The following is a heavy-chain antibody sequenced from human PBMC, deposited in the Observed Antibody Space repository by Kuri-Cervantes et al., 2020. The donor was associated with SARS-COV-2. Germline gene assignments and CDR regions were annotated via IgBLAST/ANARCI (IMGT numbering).Heavy chain of an antibody. CDR2: IDWDDDK. CDR1: GFSLSTSGMC. D-gene: IGHD6-19*01. CDR3: ARMYFGSSGWYFAIH. V-gene: IGHV2-70*11. Sequence: SGPTLVKPTQTLTLTCTFSGFSLSTSGMCVSWIRQPPGKALERLARIDWDDDKYYSTSLKTRLTISKDTSKNQVVLTMTNMDPVDTATYYCARMYFGSSGWYFAIHWGQGTLVTVSS. J-gene: IGHJ4*02.